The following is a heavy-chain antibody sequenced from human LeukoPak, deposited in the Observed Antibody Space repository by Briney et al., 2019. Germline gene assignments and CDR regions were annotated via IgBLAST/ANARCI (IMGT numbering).Heavy chain of an antibody. V-gene: IGHV4-39*07. CDR3: ARDVSLNVAVAARRDNWFDP. Sequence: TSETLSLTCTVSGGSISSSSYYWGWIRQPPGKGLEWIGSIYYSGSTYYNPSLKSRVTISVDTSKNQFSLKLSSVTAADTAVYYCARDVSLNVAVAARRDNWFDPWGQGTLVIVSS. CDR2: IYYSGST. J-gene: IGHJ5*02. D-gene: IGHD6-19*01. CDR1: GGSISSSSYY.